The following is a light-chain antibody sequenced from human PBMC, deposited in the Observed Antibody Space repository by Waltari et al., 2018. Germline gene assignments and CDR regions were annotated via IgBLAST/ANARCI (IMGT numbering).Light chain of an antibody. Sequence: SYELTQPPSVSVSPGQTATITCSGDKLASHYACWYQQKPGQSPVLVIYQDIKRPSGIPERFSGSNSGNTATLTISGTQAMDEADYYCQAWDSSHVVIGGGTKLTVL. CDR3: QAWDSSHVV. V-gene: IGLV3-1*01. J-gene: IGLJ2*01. CDR1: KLASHY. CDR2: QDI.